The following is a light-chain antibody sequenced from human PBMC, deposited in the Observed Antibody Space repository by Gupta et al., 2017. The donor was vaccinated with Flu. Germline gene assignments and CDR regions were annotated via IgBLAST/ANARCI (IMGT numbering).Light chain of an antibody. J-gene: IGKJ2*01. V-gene: IGKV3-15*01. CDR2: AAS. CDR3: QQDDPAPYT. Sequence: MTQSPAILSVSPGERAALSCRASQSVSGHVAWYQQKPGQAPRLLISAASTRASGIPARFSGSGSGTDFTLTISSLQSEDFAVYYCQQDDPAPYTFGHGTKVDI. CDR1: QSVSGH.